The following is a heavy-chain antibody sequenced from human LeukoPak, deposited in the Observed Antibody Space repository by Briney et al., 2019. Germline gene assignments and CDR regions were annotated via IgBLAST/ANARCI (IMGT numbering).Heavy chain of an antibody. D-gene: IGHD2-21*01. J-gene: IGHJ4*02. V-gene: IGHV3-15*07. CDR3: ITPLPYSAQ. CDR2: IKPKTDGETT. Sequence: GGSLRLSCAASGFTFSNAYMNWVRQAPEKGLEWVGRIKPKTDGETTEYAAPVKGRFSTSRDDSKNMLYLQMNSLKTEDTAVYYCITPLPYSAQGGQGTLVTVSS. CDR1: GFTFSNAY.